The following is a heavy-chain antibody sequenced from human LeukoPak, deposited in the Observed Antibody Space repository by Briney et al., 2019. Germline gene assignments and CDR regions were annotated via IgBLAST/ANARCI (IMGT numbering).Heavy chain of an antibody. CDR1: GYTFTSYA. CDR3: ARGLITYYYDGSGYYDY. J-gene: IGHJ4*02. Sequence: GASVKVSCKASGYTFTSYAMHWVRQAPGQRLEWMGWINAGNGNTKYSQEFQGRVTITRDTSPSTAYMELSSLRSEDMAVYYCARGLITYYYDGSGYYDYWGQGTLVTVSS. V-gene: IGHV1-3*03. CDR2: INAGNGNT. D-gene: IGHD3-22*01.